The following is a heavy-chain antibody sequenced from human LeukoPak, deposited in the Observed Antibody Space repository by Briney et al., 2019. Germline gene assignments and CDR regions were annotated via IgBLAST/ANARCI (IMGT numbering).Heavy chain of an antibody. D-gene: IGHD3-22*01. Sequence: GGSLRLSCAASGFTFNLYAMHWVRQAPGKGLEWVAVMSYDGSNKYYTDSVRGRFTISRDNSKNTLYVQINNLRPEDTAVYYCARGDHYYDSSAFIDFWGQAALVTVSS. CDR2: MSYDGSNK. V-gene: IGHV3-30*04. CDR3: ARGDHYYDSSAFIDF. CDR1: GFTFNLYA. J-gene: IGHJ4*02.